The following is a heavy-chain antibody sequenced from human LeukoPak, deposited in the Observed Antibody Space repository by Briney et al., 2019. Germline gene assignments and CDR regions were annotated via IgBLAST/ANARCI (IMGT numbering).Heavy chain of an antibody. J-gene: IGHJ3*02. Sequence: GRSLRLSCAASGFTFSSYGMHWVRQAPGKGLEWVAVIAYDGSNKYYADSVKGRFTISRDNSKNTLYLQMNSLRIEDTAVYYCADANIYSSSWYVRSDAFNIWGQGTMVTVSS. V-gene: IGHV3-30*03. CDR1: GFTFSSYG. CDR2: IAYDGSNK. CDR3: ADANIYSSSWYVRSDAFNI. D-gene: IGHD6-13*01.